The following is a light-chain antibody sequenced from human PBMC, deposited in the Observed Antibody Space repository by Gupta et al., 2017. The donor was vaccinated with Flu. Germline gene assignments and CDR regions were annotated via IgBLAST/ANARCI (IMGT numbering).Light chain of an antibody. Sequence: SLGDRATINCKSSQSVLYSSNNKNYLAWYQQKPGQPPKLLIYWASTRESGVPDRFSGSGSGTDFTLTITSLQAEDVAVYYCQQYYITPRTFGGGTKVEI. CDR1: QSVLYSSNNKNY. J-gene: IGKJ4*01. V-gene: IGKV4-1*01. CDR2: WAS. CDR3: QQYYITPRT.